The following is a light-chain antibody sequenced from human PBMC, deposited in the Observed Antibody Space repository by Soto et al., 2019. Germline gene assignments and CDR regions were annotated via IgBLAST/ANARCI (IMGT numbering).Light chain of an antibody. J-gene: IGKJ4*01. V-gene: IGKV1-39*01. Sequence: DIQMTQSPSSLSASVRDRVTITCRASQSISSYLNWYQHKPGKAPRLLIYAASSLQSGVPSRFSGSGSGTDFTLTISSLQPEDFATYYCQQSYSSPLTFGGGTKVEI. CDR1: QSISSY. CDR3: QQSYSSPLT. CDR2: AAS.